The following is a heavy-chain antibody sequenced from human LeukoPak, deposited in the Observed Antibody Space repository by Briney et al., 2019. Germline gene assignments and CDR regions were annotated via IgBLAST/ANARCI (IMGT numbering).Heavy chain of an antibody. Sequence: GGSLRLSCAASGFTFSNYSMNWVRQAPGKGLEWVSSISSNSKYIYYADSVKGRFTISRDNAKNSLYLQMDSLRAEDTAVYYCAKEARSTTVTTFFYYYYYMDVWGKGTTVTISS. CDR3: AKEARSTTVTTFFYYYYYMDV. J-gene: IGHJ6*03. CDR1: GFTFSNYS. D-gene: IGHD4-17*01. V-gene: IGHV3-21*01. CDR2: ISSNSKYI.